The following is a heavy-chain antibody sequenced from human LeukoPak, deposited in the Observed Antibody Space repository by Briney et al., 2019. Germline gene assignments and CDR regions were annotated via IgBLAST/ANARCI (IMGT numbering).Heavy chain of an antibody. Sequence: SETLSLTCAAYGGSFSGYYWSWIRQPPGKGLEWIGEINHSGSTNYNPSLKSRVTISVDTSKNQFSLKLSSVTAADTAVYYCARSPATAAPYIYFDYWGQGTLVTVSS. D-gene: IGHD6-13*01. CDR3: ARSPATAAPYIYFDY. J-gene: IGHJ4*02. V-gene: IGHV4-34*01. CDR2: INHSGST. CDR1: GGSFSGYY.